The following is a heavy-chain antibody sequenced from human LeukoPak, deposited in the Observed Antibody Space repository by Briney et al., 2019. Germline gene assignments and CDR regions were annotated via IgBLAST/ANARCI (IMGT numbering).Heavy chain of an antibody. CDR1: GYTLTELS. CDR3: ATQIFVGATLFDY. CDR2: FDPEDGET. J-gene: IGHJ4*02. Sequence: GASVKVSCKVSGYTLTELSMHWVRQAPGKGLEWMGGFDPEDGETIYAQKFQGRVIMTEDTSTDTAYMELSSLRSEDTAVYYCATQIFVGATLFDYWGQGTLVTVSS. D-gene: IGHD1-26*01. V-gene: IGHV1-24*01.